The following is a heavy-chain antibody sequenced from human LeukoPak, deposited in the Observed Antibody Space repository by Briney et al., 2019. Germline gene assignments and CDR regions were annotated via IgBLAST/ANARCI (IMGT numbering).Heavy chain of an antibody. J-gene: IGHJ4*02. CDR1: GLTVSSNY. CDR2: IYSGGST. Sequence: GGSLRLSCAASGLTVSSNYMSWVRQAPGKGLEWVPLIYSGGSTYYAESVKGRFTIPRDNSKNTLYLQMSSLSAEDTAIYYCARTALSGDGYKVGYFDYWGQGTLVTVSS. V-gene: IGHV3-53*01. D-gene: IGHD5-24*01. CDR3: ARTALSGDGYKVGYFDY.